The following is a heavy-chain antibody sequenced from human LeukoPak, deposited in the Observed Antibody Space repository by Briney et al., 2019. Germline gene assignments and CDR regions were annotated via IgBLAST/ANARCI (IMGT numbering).Heavy chain of an antibody. D-gene: IGHD1-1*01. J-gene: IGHJ4*02. V-gene: IGHV3-48*03. CDR3: AKDLRGTLSSRGPFEY. Sequence: GGSLRLSCAASGFTFSSYEMNWVRQAPGKGLEGVSYISSSGSTIYYADSVKGRFTISRDNAKNSLYLQLNSLRAEDTAVYYCAKDLRGTLSSRGPFEYWGQGTLVTVSS. CDR2: ISSSGSTI. CDR1: GFTFSSYE.